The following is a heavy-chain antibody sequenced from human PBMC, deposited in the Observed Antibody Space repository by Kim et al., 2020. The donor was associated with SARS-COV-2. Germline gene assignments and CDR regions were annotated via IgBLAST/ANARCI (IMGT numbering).Heavy chain of an antibody. J-gene: IGHJ6*02. CDR3: ARVLLYYYGSGSPEDYYGMDV. V-gene: IGHV1-18*01. Sequence: ASVKVSCKASGYTFTSYGISWVRQAPRQGLEWMGWISAYNGNTNYAQKLQGRVTMTTDTSTSTAYMELRSLRSDDTAVYYCARVLLYYYGSGSPEDYYGMDVWGQGTTVTVSS. CDR1: GYTFTSYG. D-gene: IGHD3-10*01. CDR2: ISAYNGNT.